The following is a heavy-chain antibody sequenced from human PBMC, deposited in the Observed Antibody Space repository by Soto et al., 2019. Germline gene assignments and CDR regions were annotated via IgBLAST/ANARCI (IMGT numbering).Heavy chain of an antibody. CDR3: ARGQEGVVATH. Sequence: QVQLQQWGAGLLKPSETLSLNCAVNGGSLSGYYWSWIRQPPGKGLEWIGEIKDGGRTNYSPSLKIRSPISSDTSHNQSSLRLSSVTPPDTGGYSCARGQEGVVATHWDQGTLVTVSS. J-gene: IGHJ4*02. CDR1: GGSLSGYY. D-gene: IGHD5-12*01. V-gene: IGHV4-34*01. CDR2: IKDGGRT.